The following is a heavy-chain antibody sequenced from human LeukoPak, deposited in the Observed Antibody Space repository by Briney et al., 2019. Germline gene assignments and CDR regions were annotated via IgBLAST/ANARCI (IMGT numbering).Heavy chain of an antibody. CDR3: ARHASGWSRGDAFDI. D-gene: IGHD6-19*01. Sequence: KASETLSLTCTVSGGSISSSSYYWSWIRQPPGTGLEWIGYIYYSGSTNYNPSLKSRVTISVDTSKNQFSLKLSSVTAADTAVYYCARHASGWSRGDAFDIWGQGTMVTVSS. CDR1: GGSISSSSYY. J-gene: IGHJ3*02. CDR2: IYYSGST. V-gene: IGHV4-61*05.